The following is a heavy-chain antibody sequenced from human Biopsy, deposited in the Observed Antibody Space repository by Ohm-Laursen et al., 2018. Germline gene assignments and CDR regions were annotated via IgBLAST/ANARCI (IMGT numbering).Heavy chain of an antibody. D-gene: IGHD4-17*01. CDR2: IDSSAAST. Sequence: SLRLSCAASGFTFKNYAMNWVRQAPGKGLDWVSSIDSSAASTFYADSMKGRFTISRDNSKNTLFLQMNSLRAADTAIYYCASDLNGDPSAFDYWGQGTPVTVSS. V-gene: IGHV3-23*01. CDR1: GFTFKNYA. CDR3: ASDLNGDPSAFDY. J-gene: IGHJ4*02.